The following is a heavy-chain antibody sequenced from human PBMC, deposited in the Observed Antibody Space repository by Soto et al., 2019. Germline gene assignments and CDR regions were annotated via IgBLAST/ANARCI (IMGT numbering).Heavy chain of an antibody. V-gene: IGHV4-39*01. J-gene: IGHJ4*02. CDR3: ARNWNLALVPAAYFDS. D-gene: IGHD2-2*01. CDR1: NFSVLTSIYY. CDR2: VYYTGTT. Sequence: AETLSLTCTVSNFSVLTSIYYWAWIRQPPGKGLEWVGTVYYTGTTYYNPSLQSRVTISIDTSKNQFSLNLNSVTAADTAVYYCARNWNLALVPAAYFDSWGQGTLVTVSS.